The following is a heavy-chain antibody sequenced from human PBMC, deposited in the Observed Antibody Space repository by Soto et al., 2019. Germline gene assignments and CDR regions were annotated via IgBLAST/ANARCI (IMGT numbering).Heavy chain of an antibody. D-gene: IGHD2-2*01. CDR2: INHSGST. CDR1: GGSISSSTYY. CDR3: ARHTWGRQRGWFDP. Sequence: SETLSLTCTVSGGSISSSTYYWGWIRQPPGKGLEWIGEINHSGSTNYNPSLKSRVTISVDTSKNQFSLKLSSVTAADTAVYYCARHTWGRQRGWFDPWGQGTLVTVSS. J-gene: IGHJ5*02. V-gene: IGHV4-39*01.